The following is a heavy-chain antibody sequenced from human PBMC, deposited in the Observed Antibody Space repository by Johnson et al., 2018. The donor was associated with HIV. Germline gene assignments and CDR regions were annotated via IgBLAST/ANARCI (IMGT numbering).Heavy chain of an antibody. CDR1: GFTFSSYW. J-gene: IGHJ3*02. Sequence: VQLVESGGGLVQPGGSLRLSCAASGFTFSSYWMSWVRQAPGKGLEWVAVISYDGSNKYYADSVKGRFTISRDNSKNTLYLQMNSLRAEDTAVYYCAIGRGEFPRHAFDIWGQGTMVTVSS. D-gene: IGHD3-10*01. CDR3: AIGRGEFPRHAFDI. V-gene: IGHV3-30*03. CDR2: ISYDGSNK.